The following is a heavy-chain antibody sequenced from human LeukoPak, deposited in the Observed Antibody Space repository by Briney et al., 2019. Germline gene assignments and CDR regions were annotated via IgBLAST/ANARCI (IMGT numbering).Heavy chain of an antibody. Sequence: GGSLRLSCAASGFTFSSYAMHWVRQAPGKGLEWVAVISYDGSNKYYADSVKGRFTISRDNAKNSLYLQMNSLRAEDTAVYYCARRGSSYDSSGYPHYYFDYWGQGTLVTVSS. J-gene: IGHJ4*02. CDR2: ISYDGSNK. CDR1: GFTFSSYA. CDR3: ARRGSSYDSSGYPHYYFDY. V-gene: IGHV3-30-3*01. D-gene: IGHD3-22*01.